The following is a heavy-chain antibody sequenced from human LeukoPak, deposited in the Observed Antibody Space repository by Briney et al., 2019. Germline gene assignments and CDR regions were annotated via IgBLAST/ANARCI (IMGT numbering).Heavy chain of an antibody. Sequence: GGSLRLSCAASGFTFSSYAMHWVRQAPGKGLEWVAVISYDGSNKYYADSVKGRFTISRDNSKNTLYLQMNSLRAEDTAVYYCARTYSRAFGYWGQGTLVTVSS. D-gene: IGHD6-13*01. CDR2: ISYDGSNK. J-gene: IGHJ4*02. V-gene: IGHV3-30-3*01. CDR3: ARTYSRAFGY. CDR1: GFTFSSYA.